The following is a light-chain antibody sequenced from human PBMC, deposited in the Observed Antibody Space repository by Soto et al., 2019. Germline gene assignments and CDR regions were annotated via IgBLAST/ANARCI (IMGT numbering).Light chain of an antibody. V-gene: IGKV2-30*01. CDR2: KVS. CDR3: MQGTHWPFT. CDR1: QSLVYTDGNTF. Sequence: DVVMTQSPLSLPVTLGQPASISCRSSQSLVYTDGNTFLHWFQQRPDQSPRRLIYKVSNRDSGVPDRFSGSGSGTDFTLKISRVEAEDVGVYYCMQGTHWPFTFGPGTKVEIK. J-gene: IGKJ3*01.